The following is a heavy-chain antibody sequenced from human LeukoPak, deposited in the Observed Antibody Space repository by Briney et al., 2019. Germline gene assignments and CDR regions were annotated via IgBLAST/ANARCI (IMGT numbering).Heavy chain of an antibody. Sequence: SETLSLTCAVYGGSFSGYYWSWIRQPPGKGLEWIGEINHSGSTNYNPSLKSRVTISVDTSKNQFSLKLSSVTAADTAVYYCARGVVVPAAMLVYCYYGMDVWGQGTTVTVSS. V-gene: IGHV4-34*01. J-gene: IGHJ6*02. CDR3: ARGVVVPAAMLVYCYYGMDV. CDR1: GGSFSGYY. CDR2: INHSGST. D-gene: IGHD2-2*01.